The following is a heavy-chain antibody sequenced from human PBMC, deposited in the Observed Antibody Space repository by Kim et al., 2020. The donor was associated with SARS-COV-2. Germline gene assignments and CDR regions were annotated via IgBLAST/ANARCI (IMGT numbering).Heavy chain of an antibody. J-gene: IGHJ4*02. V-gene: IGHV3-23*01. Sequence: GGSLRLSCVASGLTFSNYAMSWVRQAPGQGLEWVSNISSGGVSTYYADSLKGRFTISRDNSKNTLYLQMNSLRADDTAVYYCAKGRGAFDYWGQGTLVTVSS. CDR1: GLTFSNYA. CDR3: AKGRGAFDY. CDR2: ISSGGVST.